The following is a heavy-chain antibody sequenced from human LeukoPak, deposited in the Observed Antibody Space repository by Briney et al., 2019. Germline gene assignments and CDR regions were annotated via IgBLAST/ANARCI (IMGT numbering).Heavy chain of an antibody. D-gene: IGHD3-16*01. CDR2: IYYSGST. Sequence: PSETLSLTCTVSGGSISSSSYYWGWIRQPPGKGLEWIGSIYYSGSTYYNPSLKSRVTISVDTSKNQFSLQLNSVTPEDTAVYYCARDEGGDVAFDIWGQGTMVTVSS. J-gene: IGHJ3*02. CDR3: ARDEGGDVAFDI. V-gene: IGHV4-39*07. CDR1: GGSISSSSYY.